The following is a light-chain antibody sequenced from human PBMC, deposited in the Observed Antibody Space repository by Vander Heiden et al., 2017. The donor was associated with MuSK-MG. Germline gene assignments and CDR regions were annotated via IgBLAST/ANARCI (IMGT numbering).Light chain of an antibody. V-gene: IGKV1-39*01. Sequence: DIQMTQSPSSLSASIGDRVTISCRASQTINNQLNWYQVKPGKAPKLLIYTAFILESGVPSRFRGSGSGTDFTLTISSLQPEDFATYHCQQNYKTPYTFGRGTKLXIK. CDR3: QQNYKTPYT. J-gene: IGKJ2*01. CDR2: TAF. CDR1: QTINNQ.